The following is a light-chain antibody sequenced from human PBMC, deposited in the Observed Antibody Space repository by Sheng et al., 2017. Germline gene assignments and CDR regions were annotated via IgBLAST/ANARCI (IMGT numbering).Light chain of an antibody. V-gene: IGLV3-1*01. Sequence: SYDLTQPPSVSVSPGQTASITCSGDRLGNNFACWYQQKPGQSPILIIYQDEKRPSGIPERFSGSNSGNTATLTISGTQATDDADYYCQTWDSTTVIFGGGTKLTVL. CDR2: QDE. J-gene: IGLJ2*01. CDR3: QTWDSTTVI. CDR1: RLGNNF.